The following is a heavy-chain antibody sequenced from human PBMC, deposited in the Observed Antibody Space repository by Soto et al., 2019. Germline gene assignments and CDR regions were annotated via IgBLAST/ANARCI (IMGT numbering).Heavy chain of an antibody. J-gene: IGHJ5*02. CDR2: ISYDGSNK. CDR3: ARDQISGYCSGGSCYSLSWFDP. V-gene: IGHV3-30-3*01. D-gene: IGHD2-15*01. Sequence: GGSLRLSCAASGFTFSSYAMHWVRQAPGKGLEWVAVISYDGSNKYYADSVKGRFTISRDNSKNTLYLQMNSLRAEDTAVYYCARDQISGYCSGGSCYSLSWFDPWGQGTLVTVSS. CDR1: GFTFSSYA.